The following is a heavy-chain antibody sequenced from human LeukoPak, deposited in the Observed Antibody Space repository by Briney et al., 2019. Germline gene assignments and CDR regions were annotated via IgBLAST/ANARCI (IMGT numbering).Heavy chain of an antibody. CDR3: AKDMRYGDYGLDY. CDR1: GFTFSSYA. D-gene: IGHD4-17*01. Sequence: PGGSLRLSCAASGFTFSSYAISWVRQAPGKGLEWVSAISGSGGSTYYADSVKGRFTISRDNSKNTLYLQMNSLRAEDTAVYYCAKDMRYGDYGLDYWGQGTLVTVSS. J-gene: IGHJ4*02. V-gene: IGHV3-23*01. CDR2: ISGSGGST.